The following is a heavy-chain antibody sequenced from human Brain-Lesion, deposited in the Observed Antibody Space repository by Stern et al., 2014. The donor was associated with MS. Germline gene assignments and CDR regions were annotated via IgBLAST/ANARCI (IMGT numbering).Heavy chain of an antibody. V-gene: IGHV3-7*01. CDR2: INQDGSDK. Sequence: EVQLLESGGDLVQPGGSLRLSCGASGFTFSDYWLTWVRQAPGKGLQWVANINQDGSDKNYVDSVKGRFTISRDNAKNSLYLQMNSLRVDDTAVYYCARIDRGNYDFWSGYYDYWFDPWGQGTLVTVSS. J-gene: IGHJ5*02. CDR1: GFTFSDYW. CDR3: ARIDRGNYDFWSGYYDYWFDP. D-gene: IGHD3-3*01.